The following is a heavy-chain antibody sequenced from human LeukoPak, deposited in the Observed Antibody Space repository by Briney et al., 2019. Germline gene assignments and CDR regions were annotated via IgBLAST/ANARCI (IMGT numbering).Heavy chain of an antibody. D-gene: IGHD3-22*01. CDR1: GGSITGYY. Sequence: PSETLSFTCTVSGGSITGYYWSWIRQPPGRGLEWIGYIYYSGSTNYNPSLKSRVTISVDTSKNQFSLKLSSVTAADTAVYYCARSSGSSPRFDPWGQGTLVTVSS. V-gene: IGHV4-59*01. J-gene: IGHJ5*02. CDR3: ARSSGSSPRFDP. CDR2: IYYSGST.